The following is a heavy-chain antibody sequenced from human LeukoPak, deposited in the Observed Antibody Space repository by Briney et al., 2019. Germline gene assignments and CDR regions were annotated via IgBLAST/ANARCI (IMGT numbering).Heavy chain of an antibody. V-gene: IGHV4-34*01. CDR2: INHSGST. D-gene: IGHD4-17*01. J-gene: IGHJ4*02. Sequence: PSETLSLTCAVYGGSFSGYYWSWIRQPPGKGLEWIGEINHSGSTNYNPSLKSRVTISVDTSKNQFSLKLSSVTASDTAVYYCARTYGVGNSWGQGTLVTVSS. CDR3: ARTYGVGNS. CDR1: GGSFSGYY.